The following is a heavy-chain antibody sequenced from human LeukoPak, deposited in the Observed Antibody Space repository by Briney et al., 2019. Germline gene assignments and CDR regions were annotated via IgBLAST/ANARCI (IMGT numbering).Heavy chain of an antibody. V-gene: IGHV1-2*02. D-gene: IGHD2-2*01. J-gene: IGHJ6*03. CDR1: GYTFTGYY. CDR2: INPNSGGT. CDR3: ARDQRLPAAMDPGPSYYYYYMDV. Sequence: ASVKVSCKASGYTFTGYYMHWVRQAPGQGLEWMGWINPNSGGTNYAQKFQGRVTMTRDTSMSTAYMELSRLRSDDTAVYYCARDQRLPAAMDPGPSYYYYYMDVWGKGTTVTVSS.